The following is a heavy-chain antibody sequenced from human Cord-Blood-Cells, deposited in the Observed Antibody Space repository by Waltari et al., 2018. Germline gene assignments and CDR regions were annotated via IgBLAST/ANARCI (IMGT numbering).Heavy chain of an antibody. CDR1: GGSISSSSYY. CDR2: IYYSGST. J-gene: IGHJ4*02. D-gene: IGHD5-12*01. CDR3: ATEGSGYSGYDKKGSLDY. V-gene: IGHV4-39*01. Sequence: QVQLQESGPGLVKPSETLSLTCTVSGGSISSSSYYWGWITQPPGKGLEWIGSIYYSGSTYYRPSLKDRVTISIDTANNQFAVKLSSVTAADTAVYYCATEGSGYSGYDKKGSLDYGRQGTLVTVSS.